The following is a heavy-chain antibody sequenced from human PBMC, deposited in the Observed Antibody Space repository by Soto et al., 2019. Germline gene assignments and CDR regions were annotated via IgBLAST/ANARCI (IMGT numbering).Heavy chain of an antibody. J-gene: IGHJ5*01. CDR3: ARDFIAVRPGWFDP. Sequence: QVQLVQSAAEVKKSGASVKFSCKASGYSVTTYGISWVRQAPGQGPEWMGWIRAYNGNTNYPHKFQGRVTMTTDPSTSTAYMELRSLRSDDTAVYYCARDFIAVRPGWFDPWGQGTLVTVSS. CDR2: IRAYNGNT. V-gene: IGHV1-18*01. CDR1: GYSVTTYG. D-gene: IGHD3-16*02.